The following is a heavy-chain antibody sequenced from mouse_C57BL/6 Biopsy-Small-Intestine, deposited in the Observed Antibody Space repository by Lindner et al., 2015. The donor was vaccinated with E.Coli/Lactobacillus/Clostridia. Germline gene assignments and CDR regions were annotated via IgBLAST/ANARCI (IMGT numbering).Heavy chain of an antibody. CDR1: GGTFSSYA. J-gene: IGHJ3*01. Sequence: SVKVSCKASGGTFSSYAISWVRQAPGRGLEWMGGIVPIFGTANYAQKFQGRVTITADESTSTAYMELSSLRSEDTAVYYCAREDPGDAFDIWGQGTMVTVSS. V-gene: IGHV1-81*01. CDR3: AREDPGDAFDI. CDR2: IVPIFGTA. D-gene: IGHD4-1*01.